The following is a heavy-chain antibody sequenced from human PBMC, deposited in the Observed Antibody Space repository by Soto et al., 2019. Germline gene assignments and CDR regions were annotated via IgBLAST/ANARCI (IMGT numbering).Heavy chain of an antibody. J-gene: IGHJ4*02. CDR1: GGSFSGYY. Sequence: QVQLQQWGAGLLKPSETLSLTCAVYGGSFSGYYWSWIRQPPGKGLEWIGEINHSGSTNYNPSLKSRVTISVDTSKNQFSLKLSSVTTPDTAVYYCARGLAVLHWGQGTLVTVSS. D-gene: IGHD6-19*01. CDR3: ARGLAVLH. V-gene: IGHV4-34*01. CDR2: INHSGST.